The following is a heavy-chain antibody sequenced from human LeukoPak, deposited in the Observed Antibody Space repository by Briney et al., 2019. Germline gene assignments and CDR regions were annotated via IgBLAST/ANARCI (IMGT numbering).Heavy chain of an antibody. Sequence: SETLSLTCTVSGGSISSYYWSWIRQPPGKGLEWIGYIYYSGSTNYDPSLKSRVTISVDTSKNQFSLKLSSVTAADTAVYYCARHALGWTYYMDVWGKGTTVTVSS. CDR2: IYYSGST. D-gene: IGHD4-23*01. V-gene: IGHV4-59*08. J-gene: IGHJ6*03. CDR1: GGSISSYY. CDR3: ARHALGWTYYMDV.